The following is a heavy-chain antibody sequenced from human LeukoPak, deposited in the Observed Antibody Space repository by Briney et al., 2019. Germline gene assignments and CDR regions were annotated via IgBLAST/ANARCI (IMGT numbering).Heavy chain of an antibody. V-gene: IGHV3-30*18. Sequence: GGSLRLSCAASGFTFSSYGMHWVRQAPGKGLEWVAVISYDGSNKYYADSVEGRFTISRDNSKNTLYLQMNSLRAEDTAVYYCAKDGPVTMVRGVIEYYFDYWGQGTLVTVSS. CDR1: GFTFSSYG. CDR3: AKDGPVTMVRGVIEYYFDY. D-gene: IGHD3-10*01. J-gene: IGHJ4*02. CDR2: ISYDGSNK.